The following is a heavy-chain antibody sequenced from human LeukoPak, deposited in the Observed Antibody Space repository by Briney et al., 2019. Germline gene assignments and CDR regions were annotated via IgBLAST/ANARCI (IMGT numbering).Heavy chain of an antibody. J-gene: IGHJ4*02. V-gene: IGHV3-23*01. CDR1: GFTFSSYA. CDR3: AKGVSAYDV. CDR2: ISGSGGST. Sequence: GGSLRLSCAASGFTFSSYAMTWVRQAPGKGLEWISAISGSGGSTYYADSVKGQFTISRDNSKNTLYPQMNSLRADDTAVYYCAKGVSAYDVWGQGTLVTVSS. D-gene: IGHD5-12*01.